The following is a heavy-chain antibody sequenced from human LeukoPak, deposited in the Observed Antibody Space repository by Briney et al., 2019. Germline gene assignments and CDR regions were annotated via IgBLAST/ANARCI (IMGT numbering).Heavy chain of an antibody. CDR3: ARDRVWFGESPFDY. Sequence: SETLSLTCTVSGGSISSYYWSWIRQPAGKGLEWIGRIYTSGSANYNPSLKSRVTMSVDTSKNQFSLKLSSVTAADTAVYYCARDRVWFGESPFDYWGQGTLVTVSS. CDR2: IYTSGSA. CDR1: GGSISSYY. V-gene: IGHV4-4*07. D-gene: IGHD3-10*01. J-gene: IGHJ4*02.